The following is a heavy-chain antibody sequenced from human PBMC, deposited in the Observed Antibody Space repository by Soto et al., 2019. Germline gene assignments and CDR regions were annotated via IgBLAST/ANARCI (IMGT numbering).Heavy chain of an antibody. D-gene: IGHD3-3*01. CDR3: ARVGYNFWSRYNYYGMDV. J-gene: IGHJ6*02. CDR2: IIPIVTTP. V-gene: IGHV1-69*06. Sequence: QVRLVQSGAEVKKPGSSVKVSCEASGGTFSSYAVTWVRQAPGQGLEWMGGIIPIVTTPNYAQKFQGRLTISADKSTSTSYMELSRRRSEDTGVYYCARVGYNFWSRYNYYGMDVWGQGTTVIVSS. CDR1: GGTFSSYA.